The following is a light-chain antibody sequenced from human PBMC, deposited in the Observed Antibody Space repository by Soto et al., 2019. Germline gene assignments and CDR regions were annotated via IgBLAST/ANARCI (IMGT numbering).Light chain of an antibody. V-gene: IGLV2-8*01. Sequence: QSVLTQPPSASGSPGQSVTISCTGTSSDVGKYDYVSWFQHHPGKAPKLIIYEVSKRPSGVPDRFSGSKSGSTASLPISASQAEDEADYYCSSYTSISTPYVLGTGTKVAV. CDR1: SSDVGKYDY. J-gene: IGLJ1*01. CDR2: EVS. CDR3: SSYTSISTPYV.